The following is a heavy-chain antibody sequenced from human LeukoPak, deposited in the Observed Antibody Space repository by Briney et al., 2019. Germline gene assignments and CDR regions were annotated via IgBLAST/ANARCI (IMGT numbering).Heavy chain of an antibody. J-gene: IGHJ6*03. V-gene: IGHV4-30-2*03. CDR1: GGSISSGGYS. CDR3: ARHGVTMVRGVIIHYYYYMDV. CDR2: IYHSGST. Sequence: PSQTLSLTCAVSGGSISSGGYSWSWIRQPPGKGLEWIGYIYHSGSTYYNPSLKSRVTISVDTSKNQFSLKLSSVTAADTAVYYCARHGVTMVRGVIIHYYYYMDVWGKGTTVTVSS. D-gene: IGHD3-10*01.